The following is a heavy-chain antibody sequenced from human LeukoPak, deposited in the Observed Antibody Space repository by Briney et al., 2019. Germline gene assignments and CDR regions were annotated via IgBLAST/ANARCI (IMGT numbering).Heavy chain of an antibody. CDR2: INSGSGTNI. J-gene: IGHJ4*02. CDR1: GFSFSSYE. CDR3: ARDKDYSESGGHGDWGYYFDY. V-gene: IGHV3-48*03. D-gene: IGHD3-22*01. Sequence: PGGSLRLSCAASGFSFSSYEMIWVRQAPGKGLEWISYINSGSGTNIFYADSVKGRFTISRDNAKNSLYLQMNTLGAEDTAVYYCARDKDYSESGGHGDWGYYFDYWGQGALVTVSS.